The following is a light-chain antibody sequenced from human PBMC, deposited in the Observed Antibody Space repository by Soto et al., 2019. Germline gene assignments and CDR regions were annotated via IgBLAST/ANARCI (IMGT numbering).Light chain of an antibody. CDR3: CSHAGDNTYV. V-gene: IGLV2-8*01. CDR1: SSDVGGYNY. J-gene: IGLJ1*01. Sequence: QSVLTQPPSASGSPGQSVTITCTVTSSDVGGYNYVSWYQQHPGKAPKLMIYEVTKRPSGVPDRFSGSKSGNTASLTVSGLQAEDEADYFCCSHAGDNTYVFGTGTKVTVL. CDR2: EVT.